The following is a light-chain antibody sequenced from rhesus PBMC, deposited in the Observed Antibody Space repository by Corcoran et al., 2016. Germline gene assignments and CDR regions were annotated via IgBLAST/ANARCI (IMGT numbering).Light chain of an antibody. Sequence: DIQMTQSPSSLFASVGDRVTITCRASPGIRTYLNWYQQERGKAPQRLNYAISSLESGVPSRFSGSGSCTDFTLTISRLQPEDFATHCCLEYTSDPFSFGQGTKVEIK. J-gene: IGKJ2*01. CDR3: LEYTSDPFS. V-gene: IGKV1-43*02. CDR1: PGIRTY. CDR2: AIS.